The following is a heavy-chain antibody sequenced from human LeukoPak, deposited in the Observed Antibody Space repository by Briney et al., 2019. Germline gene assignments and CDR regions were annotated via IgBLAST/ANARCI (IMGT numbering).Heavy chain of an antibody. J-gene: IGHJ4*02. V-gene: IGHV5-51*01. CDR2: IYPGDSDT. Sequence: GESLQISCKGSGYSFTSYWIGWVRQLPGKGLEWMGIIYPGDSDTRYSPSFQGQVTISADKSISTAYLQWSSLKASDTAMYYCARRYGYNYDGLCFDYWGQGTLVTVSS. CDR1: GYSFTSYW. D-gene: IGHD5-24*01. CDR3: ARRYGYNYDGLCFDY.